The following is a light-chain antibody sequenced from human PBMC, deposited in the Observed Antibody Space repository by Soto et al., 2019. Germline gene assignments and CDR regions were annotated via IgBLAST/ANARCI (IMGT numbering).Light chain of an antibody. J-gene: IGKJ5*01. Sequence: DIQMTQSPASVSASVGDRVTITCRASQSISNWVAWYQQKPGKAPELLIYAASSLQSGVPSRFSGSGSGTDFTLTITSLHPVDFATYYCQQAHSFPVTFGQGTRLETK. V-gene: IGKV1-12*01. CDR1: QSISNW. CDR3: QQAHSFPVT. CDR2: AAS.